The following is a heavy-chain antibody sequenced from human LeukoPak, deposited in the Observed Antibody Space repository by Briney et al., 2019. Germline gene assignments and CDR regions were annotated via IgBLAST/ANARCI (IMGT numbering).Heavy chain of an antibody. CDR2: IYHSGSP. CDR3: ARGIAGRDGYNWGDNWFDP. V-gene: IGHV4-4*02. Sequence: SETLSLTCAVSGGSISSNNWWGWVRQPPGKGLEWIGEIYHSGSPNYNPSLKSRVTLSVDKSRNHFSLNLSSVTAADTAVYYCARGIAGRDGYNWGDNWFDPWGQGTLVTVSS. D-gene: IGHD5-24*01. CDR1: GGSISSNNW. J-gene: IGHJ5*02.